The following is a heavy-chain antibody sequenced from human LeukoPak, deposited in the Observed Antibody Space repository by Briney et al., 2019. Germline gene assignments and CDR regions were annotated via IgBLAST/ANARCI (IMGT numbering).Heavy chain of an antibody. CDR3: ARVVSGYGMDV. J-gene: IGHJ6*02. D-gene: IGHD2-2*01. CDR1: GNTFTKFA. Sequence: ASVRVSCKASGNTFTKFALNWIRQASGQGLEWMGWINTNTGNPTYAQGFTGRFVFSLDTSVSTAYLQISSLKAEDTAVYYCARVVSGYGMDVWGQGTTVTVSS. V-gene: IGHV7-4-1*02. CDR2: INTNTGNP.